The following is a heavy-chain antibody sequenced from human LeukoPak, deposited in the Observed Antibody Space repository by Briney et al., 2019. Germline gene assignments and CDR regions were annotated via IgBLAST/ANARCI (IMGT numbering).Heavy chain of an antibody. CDR1: GGSINSYY. V-gene: IGHV4-59*01. CDR3: ARNQHYGVNYYGMDV. J-gene: IGHJ6*02. Sequence: SETLSLTCTVSGGSINSYYWSWIRQPPGKGLEWIGYIYYSGSTNYNPSLKSRVTISVDTSKNQFSLKLSSVTAADTAVYYCARNQHYGVNYYGMDVWGQGTTVTVSS. D-gene: IGHD4-17*01. CDR2: IYYSGST.